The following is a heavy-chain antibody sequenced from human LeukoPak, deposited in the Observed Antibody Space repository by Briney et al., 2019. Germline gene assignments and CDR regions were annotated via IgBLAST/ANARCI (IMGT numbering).Heavy chain of an antibody. Sequence: ASVKVSCKASGHTFTGYYMHWVRQAPGQGLEWMGWINPNSGGTNHAQKFQGRVSMTRDTSISTAYMELSRLRSDDTAVYYCAQSSGWDSLKYWGEGTLVTVSS. CDR3: AQSSGWDSLKY. CDR1: GHTFTGYY. J-gene: IGHJ4*02. V-gene: IGHV1-2*02. D-gene: IGHD6-19*01. CDR2: INPNSGGT.